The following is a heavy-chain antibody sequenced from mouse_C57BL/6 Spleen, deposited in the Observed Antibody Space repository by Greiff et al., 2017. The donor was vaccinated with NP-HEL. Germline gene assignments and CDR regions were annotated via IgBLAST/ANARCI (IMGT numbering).Heavy chain of an antibody. V-gene: IGHV6-3*01. CDR2: IRLKSDNYAT. J-gene: IGHJ2*01. CDR1: GFTFSNYW. Sequence: EVKLMESGGGLVQPGGSMKLSCVASGFTFSNYWMNWVRQSPEKGLEWVAQIRLKSDNYATHYAESVKGRFTISRDDSKSSVYLQMNNLRAEDTGIYYCTGLYDGYYVPLDYWGQGTTLTVSS. CDR3: TGLYDGYYVPLDY. D-gene: IGHD2-3*01.